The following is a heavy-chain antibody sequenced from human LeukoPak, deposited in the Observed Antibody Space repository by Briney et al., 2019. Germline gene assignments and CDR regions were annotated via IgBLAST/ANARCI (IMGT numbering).Heavy chain of an antibody. V-gene: IGHV4-34*01. CDR2: INHSGST. D-gene: IGHD2-2*01. CDR3: ASSCSSASCYARITGTTYYGMDV. J-gene: IGHJ6*02. CDR1: GGSFSGYY. Sequence: SETLSLTCAVYGGSFSGYYWSWIRQPPGKGLEWIGEINHSGSTNYNPSLKSRVTVSVDTSKNQFSLKLSSVTAADTAVYYCASSCSSASCYARITGTTYYGMDVWGQGTTVTVSS.